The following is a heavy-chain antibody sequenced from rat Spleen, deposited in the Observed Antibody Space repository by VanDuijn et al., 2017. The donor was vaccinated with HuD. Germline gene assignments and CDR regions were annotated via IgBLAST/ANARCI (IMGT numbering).Heavy chain of an antibody. CDR2: INYDGSST. Sequence: EVQLVESDGDLVRPGRSLKLSCAASGFIFSDHYVAWVRQAPMKGLEWVASINYDGSSTFYRDSVRDRFTISRDNAKSTLYLQVDSLKSEDTATYYCTTGPRILRIDWSAYWGQGTLVTVSS. D-gene: IGHD1-6*01. CDR3: TTGPRILRIDWSAY. CDR1: GFIFSDHY. V-gene: IGHV5-20*01. J-gene: IGHJ3*01.